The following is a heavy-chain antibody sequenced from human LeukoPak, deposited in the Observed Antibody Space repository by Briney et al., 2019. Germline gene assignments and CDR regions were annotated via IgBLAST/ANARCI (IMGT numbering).Heavy chain of an antibody. J-gene: IGHJ5*02. CDR1: GGSISSGSYY. Sequence: SETLSLTCTVSGGSISSGSYYWSWIRQPAGKGVEWIGRIYTSGSTNYNPSLKSRVTISVDTSKNQFSLKLSSVTAADTAVYYCARVNDFWSGYNWFDPWGQGTVVTVSS. V-gene: IGHV4-61*02. CDR2: IYTSGST. D-gene: IGHD3-3*01. CDR3: ARVNDFWSGYNWFDP.